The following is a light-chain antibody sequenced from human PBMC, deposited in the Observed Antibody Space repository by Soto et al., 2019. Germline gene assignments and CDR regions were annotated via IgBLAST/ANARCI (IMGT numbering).Light chain of an antibody. V-gene: IGKV3-15*01. CDR1: QSVNNN. CDR2: SAS. J-gene: IGKJ3*01. CDR3: QQYNKWPLT. Sequence: EIVMTQSPVTLSVSPGERATLSCTASQSVNNNVAWYQQKPGHTPRLLIYSASIGATGTPARFSGSGSGSDFTLAISGLQSEDFAVYYCQQYNKWPLTFGPGTKVDI.